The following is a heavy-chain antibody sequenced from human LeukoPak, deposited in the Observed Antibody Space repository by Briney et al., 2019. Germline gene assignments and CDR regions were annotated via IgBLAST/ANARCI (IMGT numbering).Heavy chain of an antibody. Sequence: GGSLLLSCAASGFTFRDYYMSWIRQAPGKGLEWVSYISPSGGSMKYADSVKGRFTISRDNTRNSLYLQMNSLRAEDTAVYFCAKDSSSDWLLDGAYYMDVWGKGTTVTVSS. J-gene: IGHJ6*03. CDR3: AKDSSSDWLLDGAYYMDV. D-gene: IGHD3-9*01. V-gene: IGHV3-11*04. CDR2: ISPSGGSM. CDR1: GFTFRDYY.